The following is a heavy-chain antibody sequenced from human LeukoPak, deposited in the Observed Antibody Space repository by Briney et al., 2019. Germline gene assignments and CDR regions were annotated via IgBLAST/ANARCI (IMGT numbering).Heavy chain of an antibody. J-gene: IGHJ4*02. V-gene: IGHV3-53*01. CDR3: ARGVEPLAANTLAY. CDR1: GFTFSNYA. D-gene: IGHD1-14*01. CDR2: LYSDGNT. Sequence: GGSLRLSCAASGFTFSNYAIHWVRQAPGKGLEWVSVLYSDGNTKYADSVQGRFTISRDNSKNTLYLEMNSLSPDDTAVYYCARGVEPLAANTLAYWGQGTLVTVSS.